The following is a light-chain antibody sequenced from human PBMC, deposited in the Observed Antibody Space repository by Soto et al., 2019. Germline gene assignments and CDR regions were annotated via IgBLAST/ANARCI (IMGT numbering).Light chain of an antibody. CDR2: LGS. J-gene: IGKJ2*01. Sequence: DIVMTQSPLSLPVTPGEPASISCRSSQSLLHSNGYNFLDLYLQRPGQSPQLLIHLGSNRASGVPDRFSGSGSGTDVTLKISRVEAEDVGVYYCMQALQTPPYTFGQGTKVEIK. CDR3: MQALQTPPYT. V-gene: IGKV2-28*01. CDR1: QSLLHSNGYNF.